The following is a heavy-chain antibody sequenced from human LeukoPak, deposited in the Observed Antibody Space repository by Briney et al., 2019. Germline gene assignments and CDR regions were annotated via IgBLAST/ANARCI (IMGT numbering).Heavy chain of an antibody. V-gene: IGHV4-34*01. J-gene: IGHJ6*04. CDR2: INHSGST. CDR3: ARGRVYRPLARYCSSTSCYRGTDYYYYGMDV. CDR1: GGSFSGYY. Sequence: SETLSLTCAVYGGSFSGYYWSWVRQPPAKGLEWIGEINHSGSTNYNPSLKSRVTISVDTSKNQFSLKLSPVHAADTAVYYCARGRVYRPLARYCSSTSCYRGTDYYYYGMDVWGKGTTVTVSS. D-gene: IGHD2-2*01.